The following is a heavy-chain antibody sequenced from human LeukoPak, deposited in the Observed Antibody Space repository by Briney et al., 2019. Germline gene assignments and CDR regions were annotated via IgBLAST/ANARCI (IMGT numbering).Heavy chain of an antibody. J-gene: IGHJ5*02. V-gene: IGHV3-33*01. CDR2: IWYDGSNK. CDR1: GFTFSSYG. Sequence: GRSLRLSCAAPGFTFSSYGMHWVRQAPGKGLEWVAVIWYDGSNKYYADSVKGRFTISRDNSKNTLYLQMNSLRAEDTAVYYCAGQDDSSGGGGFDPWGQGTLVTVSS. CDR3: AGQDDSSGGGGFDP. D-gene: IGHD3-22*01.